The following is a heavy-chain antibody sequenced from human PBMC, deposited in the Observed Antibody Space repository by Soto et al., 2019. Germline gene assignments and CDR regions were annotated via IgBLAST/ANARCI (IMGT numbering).Heavy chain of an antibody. CDR3: ARGIKYGDYSRWFDP. CDR1: GGSVSSGSYY. D-gene: IGHD4-17*01. V-gene: IGHV4-61*01. Sequence: SETLSLTCTVSGGSVSSGSYYWSWIRQPPGKGLEWIGYIYYSGSTNYNPSLKSRVTISVDTSMSTAYMELSSLRSEDTAVYYCARGIKYGDYSRWFDPWGPGTLVTVSS. J-gene: IGHJ5*02. CDR2: IYYSGST.